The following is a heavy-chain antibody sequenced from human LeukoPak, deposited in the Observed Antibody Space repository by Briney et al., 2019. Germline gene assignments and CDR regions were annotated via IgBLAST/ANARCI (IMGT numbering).Heavy chain of an antibody. J-gene: IGHJ4*02. CDR2: INPNSGGT. CDR1: GYTFTNYY. V-gene: IGHV1-2*02. CDR3: ARDGDYYDSSGYLPPGYYFDY. D-gene: IGHD3-22*01. Sequence: AASVKVSCKASGYTFTNYYMHWVRQAPGQGLEWMGWINPNSGGTNYAQKFQGRVTMTRDTSISTAYMELSRLRSDDTAVYYCARDGDYYDSSGYLPPGYYFDYWGQGTLVTVSS.